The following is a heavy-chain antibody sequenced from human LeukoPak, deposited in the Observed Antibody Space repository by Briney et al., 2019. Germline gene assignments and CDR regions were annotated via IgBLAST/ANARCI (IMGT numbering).Heavy chain of an antibody. J-gene: IGHJ5*02. CDR3: ASEVWFGAPPYNWFDP. D-gene: IGHD3-10*01. V-gene: IGHV1-2*02. CDR2: INPNSGGT. Sequence: SSVNVSCKASGYTFTGYYMHWVRHAPGQGIEGMGWINPNSGGTNYAQKFQGRVTMTRDTSISTAYMELSRLRSDDTAVYYCASEVWFGAPPYNWFDPWGQGTLVTVSS. CDR1: GYTFTGYY.